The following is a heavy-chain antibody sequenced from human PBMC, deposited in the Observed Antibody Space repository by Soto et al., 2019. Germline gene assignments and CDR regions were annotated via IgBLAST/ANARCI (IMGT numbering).Heavy chain of an antibody. Sequence: QVQLEQSGAEVKTLGSSVKVSCKASGDTFNKYAISWVRQAPGQGLEWMGGIIPIFGTANYAPQFQDRVTITADEPTSTAYMELTSLKSDDTAVYFCARGARFLEWLSFDHWGQGTLVTVSS. J-gene: IGHJ4*02. V-gene: IGHV1-69*12. D-gene: IGHD3-3*01. CDR1: GDTFNKYA. CDR2: IIPIFGTA. CDR3: ARGARFLEWLSFDH.